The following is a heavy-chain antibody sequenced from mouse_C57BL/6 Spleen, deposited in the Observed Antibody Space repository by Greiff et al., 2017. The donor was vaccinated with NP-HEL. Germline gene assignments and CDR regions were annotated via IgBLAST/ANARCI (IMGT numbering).Heavy chain of an antibody. J-gene: IGHJ1*03. CDR2: IDPSDSYT. V-gene: IGHV1-50*01. Sequence: VQLQQPGAELVKPGASVKLSCKASGYTFTSYWMQWVKQRPGQGLEWIGEIDPSDSYTNYNQKFKGKATLTVDTSSSTAYMQLSSLTSEDSAVYYCVGTWDGYFDVWGTGTTVTVSS. CDR1: GYTFTSYW. D-gene: IGHD4-1*01. CDR3: VGTWDGYFDV.